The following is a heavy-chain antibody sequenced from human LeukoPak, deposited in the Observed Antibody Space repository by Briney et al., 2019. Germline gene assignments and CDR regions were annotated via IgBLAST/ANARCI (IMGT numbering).Heavy chain of an antibody. CDR3: AKEPFLEWLPPLFDY. Sequence: PGGSLRLSCAATGFTFSSYAMSWVRQAPGKGLEWVSAISGSGGSTYYADSVEGRFTISRDNSKNTLYLQMNSLRAEDTAVYYCAKEPFLEWLPPLFDYWGQGTLVTVSS. D-gene: IGHD3-3*01. V-gene: IGHV3-23*01. J-gene: IGHJ4*02. CDR2: ISGSGGST. CDR1: GFTFSSYA.